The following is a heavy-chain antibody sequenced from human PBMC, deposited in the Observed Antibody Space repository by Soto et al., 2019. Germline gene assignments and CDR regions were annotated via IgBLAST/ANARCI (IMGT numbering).Heavy chain of an antibody. V-gene: IGHV4-59*01. CDR3: ASYAMGTVGWFDP. CDR2: IYYSGST. D-gene: IGHD2-8*01. J-gene: IGHJ5*02. CDR1: GGSISSYY. Sequence: PSETLSLTCTVSGGSISSYYWSWIRQPPGKGLEWIGYIYYSGSTNYNPSLKSRVTISVDTSKNQFSLKLSSVTAADTAVYYCASYAMGTVGWFDPWGQGALVTVS.